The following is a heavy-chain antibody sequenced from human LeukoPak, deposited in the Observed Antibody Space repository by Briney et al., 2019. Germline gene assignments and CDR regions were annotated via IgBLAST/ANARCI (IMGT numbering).Heavy chain of an antibody. CDR3: ARGNQEQWLVY. J-gene: IGHJ4*02. CDR2: IYYSGST. CDR1: GGSISSGGSH. D-gene: IGHD6-19*01. V-gene: IGHV4-31*03. Sequence: SQTLPLTCTVSGGSISSGGSHWSWIRQHPGKGLEWIGYIYYSGSTYYNPSLKSRVTISLDTSENQFSLKLSSVTAADTAIYYCARGNQEQWLVYWGQGTLVTVSS.